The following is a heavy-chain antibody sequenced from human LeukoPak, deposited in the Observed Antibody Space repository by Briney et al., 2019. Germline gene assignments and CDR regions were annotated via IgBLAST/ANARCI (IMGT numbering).Heavy chain of an antibody. D-gene: IGHD1-26*01. CDR1: GFNFSDHY. Sequence: PGGSLRLSCAASGFNFSDHYMDWGRPAPGKGVEWVGRTRNKANSYTTEYAASVKGRFTISRDDSKNSLYLQMNSLKTEDTAVYYCARAKSGSYYYYYGMDVWGQGTTVTVSS. V-gene: IGHV3-72*01. CDR2: TRNKANSYTT. J-gene: IGHJ6*02. CDR3: ARAKSGSYYYYYGMDV.